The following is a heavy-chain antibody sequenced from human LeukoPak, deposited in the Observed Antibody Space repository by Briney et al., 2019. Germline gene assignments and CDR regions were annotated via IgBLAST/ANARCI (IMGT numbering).Heavy chain of an antibody. J-gene: IGHJ4*02. CDR1: GFTFSNYA. CDR2: ITGSGNNA. V-gene: IGHV3-23*01. Sequence: PGGSLRLSCAASGFTFSNYAMSWVRQAPGKGLEWVSGITGSGNNAFYADSVKGRFTISRDNSKNTLYLQMNSLRVDDTAVYYCVKANRAESWGQGTLVTVSS. D-gene: IGHD6-25*01. CDR3: VKANRAES.